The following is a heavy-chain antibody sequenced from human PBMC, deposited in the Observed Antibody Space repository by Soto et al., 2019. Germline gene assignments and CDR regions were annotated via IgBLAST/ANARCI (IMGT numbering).Heavy chain of an antibody. CDR1: GFTFSNYW. Sequence: GGSLRLSGAASGFTFSNYWMSWVRQAPGKGLEWVANIKQDGSEKNYKDSVKGRLTISRDNAKNSLSLQMNSLRAEDTAVYYCARRATTSAGYFDLWGRGTLVTVSS. CDR3: ARRATTSAGYFDL. CDR2: IKQDGSEK. V-gene: IGHV3-7*01. D-gene: IGHD1-26*01. J-gene: IGHJ2*01.